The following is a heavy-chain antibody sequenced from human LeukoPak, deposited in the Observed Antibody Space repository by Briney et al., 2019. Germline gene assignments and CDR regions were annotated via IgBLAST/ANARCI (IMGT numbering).Heavy chain of an antibody. Sequence: SGPALVKPTQTLTLTCTFSAFSLSTSGMRVSWIRQPPGKALEWRVHFDWDDDKFYSTSLKTRLTISKDTSKNQVVLTMTNMDPVDTATYYCARTYYYDSSGPGAFDIWGQGTMVTVSS. J-gene: IGHJ3*02. D-gene: IGHD3-22*01. CDR1: AFSLSTSGMR. CDR2: FDWDDDK. CDR3: ARTYYYDSSGPGAFDI. V-gene: IGHV2-70*04.